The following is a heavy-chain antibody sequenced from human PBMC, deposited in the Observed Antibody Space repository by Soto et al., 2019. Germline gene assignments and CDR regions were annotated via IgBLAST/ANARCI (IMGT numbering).Heavy chain of an antibody. D-gene: IGHD5-12*01. CDR1: GFIFNNSG. CDR3: VKDRVPGAYGHYYGMDV. CDR2: ISYDGSEK. J-gene: IGHJ6*02. V-gene: IGHV3-30*18. Sequence: QVQLVESVGGVVQPGRSLRLSCRVSGFIFNNSGMHWVRQAPGKGLEWMAVISYDGSEKHDADSMKGRLTISRDNSKDPLHLQMNSLRADDTAIYFCVKDRVPGAYGHYYGMDVWGQGTTVTVSS.